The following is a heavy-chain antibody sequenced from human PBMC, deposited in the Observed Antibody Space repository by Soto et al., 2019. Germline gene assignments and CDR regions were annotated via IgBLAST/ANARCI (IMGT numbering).Heavy chain of an antibody. V-gene: IGHV1-46*01. D-gene: IGHD3-16*01. Sequence: GASVKVSCKASGYTFTSYYMHWVRQAPGQGLEWMGIINPSGGSTSYAQKFQGRVTMTRDTSTSTVYMELSSLRSEDTAVYYCARAPPSPHGVPMMRPYDAFDIWGQGTMVTVSS. CDR1: GYTFTSYY. CDR2: INPSGGST. CDR3: ARAPPSPHGVPMMRPYDAFDI. J-gene: IGHJ3*02.